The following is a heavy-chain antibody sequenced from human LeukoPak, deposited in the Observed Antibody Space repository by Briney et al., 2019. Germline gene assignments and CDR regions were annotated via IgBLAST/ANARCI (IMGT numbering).Heavy chain of an antibody. CDR1: GGSISSGGYY. J-gene: IGHJ6*02. D-gene: IGHD2-2*02. V-gene: IGHV4-31*03. CDR3: ARGYCSSTSCYTSYGMDV. Sequence: KPSQTLSLTCTVSGGSISSGGYYWSWIRQHPGKGLEWIGYIYYSGSTYYNPSLKSRVTISVDTSKNQFSLKLSSVTAADTAVYYCARGYCSSTSCYTSYGMDVWGQGTTVTVSS. CDR2: IYYSGST.